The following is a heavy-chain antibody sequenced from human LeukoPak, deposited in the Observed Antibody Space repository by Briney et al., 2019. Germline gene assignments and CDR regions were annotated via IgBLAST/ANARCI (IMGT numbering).Heavy chain of an antibody. J-gene: IGHJ6*03. V-gene: IGHV3-23*01. CDR1: GFTFSHYA. CDR2: ISGSGTNT. CDR3: PRDANAAGNYYMVV. Sequence: GGSLRLSCEVSGFTFSHYAMYWVRQAPGKGLEWVSTISGSGTNTYYADSLKGRFAISRDDSKNTVFLQMNSLRADDTALYYCPRDANAAGNYYMVVWGKGTMVTVSS. D-gene: IGHD1-1*01.